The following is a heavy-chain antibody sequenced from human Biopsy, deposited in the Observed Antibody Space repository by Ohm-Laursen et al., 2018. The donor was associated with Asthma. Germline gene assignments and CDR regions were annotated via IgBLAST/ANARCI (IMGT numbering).Heavy chain of an antibody. CDR2: IFRNGAT. D-gene: IGHD2-21*02. CDR3: ARGWNCGDNCYSLDY. CDR1: GDSIDSGDYS. V-gene: IGHV4-30-2*06. J-gene: IGHJ4*02. Sequence: TLSLTCGASGDSIDSGDYSWTWIRQSPGVGLEWIGYIFRNGATYYNPTLKNRVTISIDRSKNQFSLRLRSVTAADTAVYYCARGWNCGDNCYSLDYWGPGTLVTVSS.